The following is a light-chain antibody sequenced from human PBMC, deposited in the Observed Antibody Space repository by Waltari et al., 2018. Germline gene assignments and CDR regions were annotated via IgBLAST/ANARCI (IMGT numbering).Light chain of an antibody. CDR2: KDN. Sequence: SYELTQPPSVSVSPGQTARITCSADAFPQQYAYWYQQKPGQAPVLVIYKDNERPSGIPERFSGSSSGTTVTLTISGVQAEDEADYYCQSADSSGTWVFGGGTKLTVL. CDR1: AFPQQY. J-gene: IGLJ3*02. V-gene: IGLV3-25*03. CDR3: QSADSSGTWV.